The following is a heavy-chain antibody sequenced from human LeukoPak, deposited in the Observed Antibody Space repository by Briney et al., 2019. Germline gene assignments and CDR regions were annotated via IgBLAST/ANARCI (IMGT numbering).Heavy chain of an antibody. J-gene: IGHJ3*01. CDR1: GYSFPNYW. CDR3: ARPDSSGWYSAFDA. CDR2: IYPGDSDT. D-gene: IGHD6-19*01. V-gene: IGHV5-51*01. Sequence: GESLKISCKVSGYSFPNYWIGWVRQMPGKGLEWMGIIYPGDSDTRYSPSFQGQVTISADKSISTAYLQWSSLKASGTAMYYCARPDSSGWYSAFDAWGQGTMVTVSS.